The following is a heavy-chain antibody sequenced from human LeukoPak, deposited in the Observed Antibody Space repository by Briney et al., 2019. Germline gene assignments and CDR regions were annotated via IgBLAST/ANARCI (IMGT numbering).Heavy chain of an antibody. D-gene: IGHD6-19*01. V-gene: IGHV4-30-4*08. CDR2: IYYSGST. J-gene: IGHJ4*02. Sequence: SQTLSLTCTVSGGSISSGDYYWSWIRQPPGKGLEWIGYIYYSGSTYYNPSLKSRVTISVDTSKNQFSLKLSSVTAADTAVYYCARDRKYSSGWFNFDYWGQGTLVTVSS. CDR3: ARDRKYSSGWFNFDY. CDR1: GGSISSGDYY.